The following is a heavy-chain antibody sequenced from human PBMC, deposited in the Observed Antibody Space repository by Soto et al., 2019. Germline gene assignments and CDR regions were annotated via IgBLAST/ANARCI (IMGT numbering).Heavy chain of an antibody. Sequence: PGCSLRISSAACGFTVSSYAMSWFLQDPGKGLEWVSAVSGNGQGIYYADSVRGRFTISRDNSKNTVFLHMDSLRAEDTAVYYCAKDRDYPRDYFHYWGQGTQVTVSS. CDR3: AKDRDYPRDYFHY. V-gene: IGHV3-23*01. CDR2: VSGNGQGI. CDR1: GFTVSSYA. D-gene: IGHD3-10*01. J-gene: IGHJ4*02.